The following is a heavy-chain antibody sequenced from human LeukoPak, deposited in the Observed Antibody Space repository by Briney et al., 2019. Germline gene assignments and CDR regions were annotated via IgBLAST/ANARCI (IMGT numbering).Heavy chain of an antibody. CDR1: GYTFTSYY. D-gene: IGHD1-7*01. CDR3: ARDVDWNYSFDY. V-gene: IGHV1-46*01. J-gene: IGHJ4*02. CDR2: ITPSGGST. Sequence: ASVKVSCKASGYTFTSYYMHCVRPAPGQKREWMGIITPSGGSTTYAQKFKGRVTMTRDTSTSTVYMELSSLRSEDTAVYYCARDVDWNYSFDYWGQGTLVTVSS.